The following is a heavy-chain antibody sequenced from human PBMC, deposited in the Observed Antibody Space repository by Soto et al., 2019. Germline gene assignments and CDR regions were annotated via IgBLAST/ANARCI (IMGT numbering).Heavy chain of an antibody. V-gene: IGHV3-11*01. CDR3: ATLGTYYYDSSGP. Sequence: GGSLRLSCAASGFTFSDYYMSWIRQAPGRGLEWVSYISSSGSTIYYADSVKGRFTISRDNAKNSLYLQMNSLRAEDTAVYYCATLGTYYYDSSGPWGQGTLVTVSS. J-gene: IGHJ5*02. CDR2: ISSSGSTI. CDR1: GFTFSDYY. D-gene: IGHD3-22*01.